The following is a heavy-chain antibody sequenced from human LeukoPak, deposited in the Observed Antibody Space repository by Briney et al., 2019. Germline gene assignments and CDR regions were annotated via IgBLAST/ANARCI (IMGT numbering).Heavy chain of an antibody. D-gene: IGHD2/OR15-2a*01. CDR1: GFSFISYW. CDR3: AGCAGNSCYFDY. CDR2: IKQDGSAK. J-gene: IGHJ4*02. Sequence: GGSLRLSCAASGFSFISYWMNWVRQAPGKGLEWVANIKQDGSAKNYVDSVKGRFTISRDNAKNSLYLQLNSLRAEDTAVYYCAGCAGNSCYFDYWGQGTLVIVSS. V-gene: IGHV3-7*01.